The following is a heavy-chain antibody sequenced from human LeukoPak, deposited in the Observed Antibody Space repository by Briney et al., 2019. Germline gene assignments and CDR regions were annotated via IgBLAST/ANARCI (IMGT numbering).Heavy chain of an antibody. Sequence: ASVQVSCKASGYTFTSNYIHWVRLAPGQGLEWMGMIYPRDGSTSYAQKFQGRVTITRDTSASTAYMEMRSLRSEDTAVYYCAREIDRDDYNRFFDYWGQGTLVTVSA. CDR3: AREIDRDDYNRFFDY. CDR2: IYPRDGST. J-gene: IGHJ4*02. V-gene: IGHV1-46*01. D-gene: IGHD5-24*01. CDR1: GYTFTSNY.